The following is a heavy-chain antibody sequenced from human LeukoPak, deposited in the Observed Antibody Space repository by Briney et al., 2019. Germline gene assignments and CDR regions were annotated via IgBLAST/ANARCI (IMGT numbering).Heavy chain of an antibody. CDR3: ASLLQGDDMDV. J-gene: IGHJ6*04. Sequence: GGSLRLSCAASGFTFSSYAMHWVRQAPGKGLEWVAVIWYDGSNTYYADSVKGRFTISRDNSKNTLYLQMNSLRAEDTAVYYCASLLQGDDMDVWGKGTTVTVSS. CDR2: IWYDGSNT. V-gene: IGHV3-33*08. CDR1: GFTFSSYA. D-gene: IGHD4-11*01.